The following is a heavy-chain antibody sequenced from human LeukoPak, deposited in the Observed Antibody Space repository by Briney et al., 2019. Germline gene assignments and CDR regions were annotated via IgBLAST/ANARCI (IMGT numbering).Heavy chain of an antibody. V-gene: IGHV3-9*03. CDR3: AKDKVFGGELDY. Sequence: GGSLRLSCAASGFTFDDYAMHWVRQAPGKGLEWVSGISWNSGSIGYADSVKGRFTISRDNAKNSLYLQMNSLRAEDMALYYCAKDKVFGGELDYWGQGTLVTVSS. D-gene: IGHD3-10*01. CDR2: ISWNSGSI. J-gene: IGHJ4*02. CDR1: GFTFDDYA.